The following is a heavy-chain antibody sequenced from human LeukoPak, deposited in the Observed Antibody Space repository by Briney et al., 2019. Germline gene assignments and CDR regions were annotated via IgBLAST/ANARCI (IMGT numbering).Heavy chain of an antibody. CDR2: ISESGSGT. V-gene: IGHV3-23*01. Sequence: GGSLRLSREASGFTFNTCAMSWVRQAPGKGLEWVSAISESGSGTYYADSVKGRFTISRDNSKNTLYLQMNSLRVDDTALYYCAKGVFGVNRAFDYWGQGTLVTVSS. D-gene: IGHD3-3*01. CDR1: GFTFNTCA. J-gene: IGHJ4*02. CDR3: AKGVFGVNRAFDY.